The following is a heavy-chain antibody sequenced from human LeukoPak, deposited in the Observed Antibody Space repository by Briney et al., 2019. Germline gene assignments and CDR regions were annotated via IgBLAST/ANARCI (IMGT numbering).Heavy chain of an antibody. CDR3: AGPRWLEARYFAS. V-gene: IGHV3-7*03. D-gene: IGHD6-19*01. CDR1: GFTFSSYW. CDR2: IKQDGSEK. J-gene: IGHJ4*02. Sequence: GGSLRLSCAASGFTFSSYWMSWVRQAPGKGLEWVANIKQDGSEKYYVDSVKGRFTISRDNAKNSLYLQMNSLRAEDTAGYYWAGPRWLEARYFASWGRETRATVS.